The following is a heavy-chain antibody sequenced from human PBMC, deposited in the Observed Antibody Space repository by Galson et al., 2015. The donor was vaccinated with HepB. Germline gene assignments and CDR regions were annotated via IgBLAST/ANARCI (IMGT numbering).Heavy chain of an antibody. CDR3: TTLQLLWGNDAFDI. Sequence: SLRLSCAASGFTFSNAWMNWVRQAPGKGLEWVGRIKSKTDGGATDYAAPVKGRFTISRDDSKNTLYLQMNSLKTEDTAVYYCTTLQLLWGNDAFDIWGQGTMVTVSS. V-gene: IGHV3-15*07. CDR2: IKSKTDGGAT. D-gene: IGHD2-2*01. J-gene: IGHJ3*02. CDR1: GFTFSNAW.